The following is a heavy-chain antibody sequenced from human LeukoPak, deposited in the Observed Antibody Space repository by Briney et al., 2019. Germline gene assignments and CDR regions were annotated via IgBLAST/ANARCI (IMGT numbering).Heavy chain of an antibody. CDR3: ASQMPRSGFDY. D-gene: IGHD6-19*01. J-gene: IGHJ4*02. CDR2: IYYSGST. Sequence: PSETLSLTCTVSGGSISSSSYYWGWIRQPPGKGLEWIGSIYYSGSTYYNPSLKSRVTISVDTSKNQFSLKLSSVTAADTAVYYCASQMPRSGFDYWGQGTLVTVSS. V-gene: IGHV4-39*01. CDR1: GGSISSSSYY.